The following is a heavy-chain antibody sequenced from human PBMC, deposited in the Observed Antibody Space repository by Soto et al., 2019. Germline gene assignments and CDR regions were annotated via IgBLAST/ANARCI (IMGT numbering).Heavy chain of an antibody. CDR3: ARGGSGYTWFNEF. J-gene: IGHJ4*02. CDR2: IIPIFGPA. CDR1: GGTFSSHS. Sequence: ASVKVSCKSSGGTFSSHSINWVRQAPGQGLEWMGGIIPIFGPANFAKKFQGRVTITADESTNTAYMELSSLRSEDTAIYYCARGGSGYTWFNEFWGQGTLVTVSS. V-gene: IGHV1-69*13. D-gene: IGHD3-22*01.